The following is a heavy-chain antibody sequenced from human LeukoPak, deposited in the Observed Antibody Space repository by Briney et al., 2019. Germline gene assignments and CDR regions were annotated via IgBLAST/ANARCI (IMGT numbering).Heavy chain of an antibody. Sequence: GASVKVSCKASGGTFSSYAISWVRQAPGQGLEWMGGIIPIFGTANYAQKFQGRVTITADESTSTAYMELSSLRSEDTAVYYCARDTPCYDSSGYYVRYWGQGTLVTVSS. CDR1: GGTFSSYA. D-gene: IGHD3-22*01. J-gene: IGHJ4*02. CDR3: ARDTPCYDSSGYYVRY. CDR2: IIPIFGTA. V-gene: IGHV1-69*13.